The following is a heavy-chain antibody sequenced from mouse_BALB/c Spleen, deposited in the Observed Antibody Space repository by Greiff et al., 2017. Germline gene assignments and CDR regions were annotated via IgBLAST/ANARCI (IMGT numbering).Heavy chain of an antibody. V-gene: IGHV14-3*02. J-gene: IGHJ4*01. D-gene: IGHD1-2*01. Sequence: EVQLVESGAELVKPGASVKLSCTASGFNIKDTYMHWVKQRPEQGLEWIGRIDPANGNTKYDPKFQGKATITADTSSNTAYLQLSSLTSEDTAVYYCARGFITTAHAMDYWGQGTSVTVSS. CDR1: GFNIKDTY. CDR2: IDPANGNT. CDR3: ARGFITTAHAMDY.